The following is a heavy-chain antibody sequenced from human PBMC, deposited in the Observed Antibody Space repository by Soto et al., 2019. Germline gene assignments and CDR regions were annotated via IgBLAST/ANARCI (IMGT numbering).Heavy chain of an antibody. CDR2: INQDGSEK. V-gene: IGHV3-7*03. Sequence: GGSLRLSCAASGFTFSSYRMSWVRQAPGKGLEWVANINQDGSEKYYLDSVKGRFTISRDNAKNSMFLQMNSLRDEDTAVYYCARDTGYYYDSSGYIDYWGQGTLVTVSS. J-gene: IGHJ4*02. D-gene: IGHD3-22*01. CDR1: GFTFSSYR. CDR3: ARDTGYYYDSSGYIDY.